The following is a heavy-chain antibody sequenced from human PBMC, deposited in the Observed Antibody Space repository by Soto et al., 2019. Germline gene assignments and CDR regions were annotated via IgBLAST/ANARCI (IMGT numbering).Heavy chain of an antibody. CDR3: ARGGYTYGYGLDS. V-gene: IGHV1-2*04. D-gene: IGHD5-18*01. CDR1: GYTFTAYY. J-gene: IGHJ4*02. Sequence: QVQLVQSGAEVKKLGASVKVSCKASGYTFTAYYIHWVRQAPGQGLEWVGWINPNSGDTNYAQRFQGWVTMTGDTSVSTAYMDWTRLRSDDTAVYYCARGGYTYGYGLDSWGQGTLVTVSS. CDR2: INPNSGDT.